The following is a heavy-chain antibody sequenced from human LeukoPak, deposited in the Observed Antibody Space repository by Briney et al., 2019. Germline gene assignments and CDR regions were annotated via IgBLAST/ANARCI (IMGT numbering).Heavy chain of an antibody. CDR1: GYSFTSYW. CDR2: FYPGDSDT. Sequence: GESLKISCQGAGYSFTSYWIGWVRQMPGKGLEWMGIFYPGDSDTRYSPSLQGQVTISADKSITTAYLQWSSLKASDTAMCYCARGPDSGRYSDDPFDYWGQGTLVTVSS. CDR3: ARGPDSGRYSDDPFDY. D-gene: IGHD1-26*01. J-gene: IGHJ4*02. V-gene: IGHV5-51*01.